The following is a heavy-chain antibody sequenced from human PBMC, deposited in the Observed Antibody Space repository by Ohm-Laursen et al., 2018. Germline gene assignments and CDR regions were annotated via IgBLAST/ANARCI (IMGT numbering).Heavy chain of an antibody. D-gene: IGHD3-16*01. CDR3: ARQRGVME. Sequence: SETLSLTCAVYGGSFSGYDWSWIRQPPGKGLEWIGEINHIGRTNYNPSLKSRVTISVDTSRNQFFLNVTSVTAADTAVYYCARQRGVMEWGQGALVTVSS. V-gene: IGHV4-34*01. J-gene: IGHJ4*02. CDR1: GGSFSGYD. CDR2: INHIGRT.